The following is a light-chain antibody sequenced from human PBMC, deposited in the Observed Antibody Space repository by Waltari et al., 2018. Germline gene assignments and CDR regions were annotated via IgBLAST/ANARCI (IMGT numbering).Light chain of an antibody. V-gene: IGLV4-69*01. CDR3: QTWGMKIQV. Sequence: QLVLTQSPSASASLGASVKLTCTLTGEYSAYAIAWHQQQPEKGPSYLMNVNSDGSHDKADGIPERFSGSSAGAGRYLISSRRQSDDEADYFCQTWGMKIQVFGGGTRLTVL. CDR1: GEYSAYA. CDR2: VNSDGSH. J-gene: IGLJ3*02.